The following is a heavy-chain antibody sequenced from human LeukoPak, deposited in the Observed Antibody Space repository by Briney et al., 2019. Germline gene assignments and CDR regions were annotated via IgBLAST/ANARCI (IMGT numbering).Heavy chain of an antibody. CDR3: ARDRDILTGLSEH. CDR2: ISSSSSYI. Sequence: GGSLRLSCAASGFTFSSYSMNWVRQAPGKGLEWVSSISSSSSYIYYADSVKGRFTISRDNAKDSLYLQMNSLRAEDTAVYYCARDRDILTGLSEHWGQGTLVTVSS. V-gene: IGHV3-21*01. D-gene: IGHD3-9*01. J-gene: IGHJ4*02. CDR1: GFTFSSYS.